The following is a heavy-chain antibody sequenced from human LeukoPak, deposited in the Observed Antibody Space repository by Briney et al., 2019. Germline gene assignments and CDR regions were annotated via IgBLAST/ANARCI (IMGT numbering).Heavy chain of an antibody. V-gene: IGHV1-46*01. D-gene: IGHD6-19*01. Sequence: ASVKVSCKASGYTFTSYYMHWVRQAPGQGLEWMGIINPSGGSTSYAQKSQGRVTVTRDTSTSTVYMELSSLRSEDTAVYYCARAVARQNWFDPWGQGTLVTVSS. CDR3: ARAVARQNWFDP. CDR1: GYTFTSYY. CDR2: INPSGGST. J-gene: IGHJ5*02.